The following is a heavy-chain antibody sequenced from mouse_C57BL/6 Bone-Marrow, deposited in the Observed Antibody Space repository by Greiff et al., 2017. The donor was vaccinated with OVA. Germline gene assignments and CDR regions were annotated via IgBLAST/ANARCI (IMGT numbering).Heavy chain of an antibody. CDR3: ARGFTTVVARYFDV. V-gene: IGHV1-18*01. J-gene: IGHJ1*03. Sequence: EVQLQQSGPELVKPGASVKIPCKASGYTFTDYNMDWVKQSHGKSLEWIGDINPNNGGTIYNQKFKGKATLTVDKSSSTAYMELRSLTSEDTAVYYCARGFTTVVARYFDVWGTGTTVTVSS. CDR2: INPNNGGT. CDR1: GYTFTDYN. D-gene: IGHD1-1*01.